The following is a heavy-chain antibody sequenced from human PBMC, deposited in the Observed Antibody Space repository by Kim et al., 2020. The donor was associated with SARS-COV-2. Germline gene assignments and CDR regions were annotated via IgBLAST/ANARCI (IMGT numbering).Heavy chain of an antibody. Sequence: SETLSLTCAVFGGSVSSGSDYWSWIRQPPGKGREWIGYVDKSGSTSYNTSLKSRVTISADTSKSQFFLWLNYVTAADTAVYYCGREGYEGSGSYYNRLDYWGQGTLVTVSA. V-gene: IGHV4-61*01. CDR1: GGSVSSGSDY. D-gene: IGHD3-10*01. CDR3: GREGYEGSGSYYNRLDY. CDR2: VDKSGST. J-gene: IGHJ4*02.